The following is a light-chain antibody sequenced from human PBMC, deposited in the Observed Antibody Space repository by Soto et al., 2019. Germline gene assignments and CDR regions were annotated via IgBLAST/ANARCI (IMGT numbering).Light chain of an antibody. CDR1: ESVSSY. V-gene: IGKV3-15*01. CDR3: QQYGTSFS. Sequence: EFVLTQSPVTLSLSPGERATLSCRASESVSSYLAWYQQKPGQAPRLLIYGASTRATGIPAKFSGSGSGTDFTLTISSLLSEDFAVYYCQQYGTSFSFGPGTKVDIK. J-gene: IGKJ3*01. CDR2: GAS.